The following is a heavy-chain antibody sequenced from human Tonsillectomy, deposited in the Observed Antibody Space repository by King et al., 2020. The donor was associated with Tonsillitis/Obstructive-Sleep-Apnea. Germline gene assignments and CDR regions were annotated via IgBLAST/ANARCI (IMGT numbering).Heavy chain of an antibody. V-gene: IGHV4-61*01. CDR2: IYYSGST. Sequence: VQLQESGPGLVKPSETLSLTCNVSGGSVSSGSYYWSWIRQPPGKGLEWIGYIYYSGSTNYNPSLKSRVTISVDTSKNQFSLKLSSVTAADTAVYYCARVFPEPIHWGQGTLVTVSS. CDR3: ARVFPEPIH. J-gene: IGHJ4*02. CDR1: GGSVSSGSYY.